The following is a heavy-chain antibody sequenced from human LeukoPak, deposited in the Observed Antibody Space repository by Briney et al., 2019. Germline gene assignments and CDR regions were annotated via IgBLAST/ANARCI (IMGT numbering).Heavy chain of an antibody. V-gene: IGHV5-10-1*01. CDR2: IDPTVSYT. Sequence: GESLKISCKGSGYSFTSHWISWVRQMPGKGLEWMGRIDPTVSYTTYSPSFQGHVAISVDKSINTAYLQWRSLRASDTAVYYCGRHDRYGDIEYWGQGNLVAVTS. CDR3: GRHDRYGDIEY. J-gene: IGHJ4*02. D-gene: IGHD4-17*01. CDR1: GYSFTSHW.